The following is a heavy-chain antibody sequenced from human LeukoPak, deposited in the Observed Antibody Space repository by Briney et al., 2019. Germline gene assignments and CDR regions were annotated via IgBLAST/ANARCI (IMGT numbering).Heavy chain of an antibody. Sequence: GGSLRLSCAASGFTFSSYAMSWVRQAPGKGLEWVSAISGSGGSTYYADSVKGQFTISRDNSKNTLYLQMNSLRAEDTAVYYCAKAPYSSSSYWFDPWGQGTLVTVSS. J-gene: IGHJ5*02. V-gene: IGHV3-23*01. CDR3: AKAPYSSSSYWFDP. D-gene: IGHD6-13*01. CDR1: GFTFSSYA. CDR2: ISGSGGST.